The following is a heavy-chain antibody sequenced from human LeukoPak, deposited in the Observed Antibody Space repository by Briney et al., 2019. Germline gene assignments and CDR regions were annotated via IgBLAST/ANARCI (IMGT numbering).Heavy chain of an antibody. D-gene: IGHD6-13*01. J-gene: IGHJ4*02. CDR2: IFYSGST. CDR1: GGSISGYY. Sequence: PSETLSLTCTVSGGSISGYYWGWIRQPPGKGLEWIGYIFYSGSTNYNPSLKSRVTISLDTSRNQFSLKLSSVTAAGTAVYYCVRHGDSTSWVDYWGQGTLVTVPS. CDR3: VRHGDSTSWVDY. V-gene: IGHV4-59*08.